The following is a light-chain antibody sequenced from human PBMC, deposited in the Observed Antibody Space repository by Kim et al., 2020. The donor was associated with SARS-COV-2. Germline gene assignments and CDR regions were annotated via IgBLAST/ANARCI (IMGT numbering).Light chain of an antibody. Sequence: TVTISGTRSSGSIAGNYVQWYQQRPGSAPTTVIYEDNQRPSGVPDRFSGSIDSSSNSASLTISGLKTEDEADYYCQSYDSSNHVVFGGGTQLTVL. J-gene: IGLJ2*01. V-gene: IGLV6-57*03. CDR3: QSYDSSNHVV. CDR1: SGSIAGNY. CDR2: EDN.